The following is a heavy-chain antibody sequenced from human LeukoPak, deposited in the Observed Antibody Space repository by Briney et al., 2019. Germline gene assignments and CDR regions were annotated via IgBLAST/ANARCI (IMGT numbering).Heavy chain of an antibody. D-gene: IGHD3-3*01. V-gene: IGHV1-18*01. Sequence: ASVTVSCKASGYTFTSYGISWVRQAPGQGLEWMGWISAYNGNTNYAQKLQGRVTMTTDTSTSTAYMELRSLRSDDTAVYYCARDGPFLEWLLVYYYYYGMDVWGQGTTVTVSS. CDR2: ISAYNGNT. CDR1: GYTFTSYG. J-gene: IGHJ6*02. CDR3: ARDGPFLEWLLVYYYYYGMDV.